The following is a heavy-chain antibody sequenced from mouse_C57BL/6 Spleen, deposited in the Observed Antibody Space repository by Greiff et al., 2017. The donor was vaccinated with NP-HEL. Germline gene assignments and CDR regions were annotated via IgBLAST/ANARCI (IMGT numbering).Heavy chain of an antibody. CDR3: ARDGVYAMDY. Sequence: EVQLQESGGGLVKPGGSLKLSCAASGFTFSDYGMHWVRQAPEKGLEWVAYISSGSSTIYYADTVKGRFTISRDNAKNTLFLQMTSLRSEDTAMYYCARDGVYAMDYWGQGTSVTVSS. J-gene: IGHJ4*01. CDR1: GFTFSDYG. V-gene: IGHV5-17*01. CDR2: ISSGSSTI. D-gene: IGHD1-1*01.